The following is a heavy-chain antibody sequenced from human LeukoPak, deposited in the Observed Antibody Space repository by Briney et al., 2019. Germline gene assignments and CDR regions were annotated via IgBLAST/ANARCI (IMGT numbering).Heavy chain of an antibody. CDR2: VKSVIDGGTT. D-gene: IGHD2-21*02. CDR3: TTEPPPCGDYHGFDY. Sequence: AGGSLRLSCAASGFIFAHAWMTCVRQAPGKGLEWVGHVKSVIDGGTTDYAAPVKGRFIISRDDSASTLYLQMNSLTTADTAVYYCTTEPPPCGDYHGFDYWGQGTLVSVSS. V-gene: IGHV3-15*01. J-gene: IGHJ4*02. CDR1: GFIFAHAW.